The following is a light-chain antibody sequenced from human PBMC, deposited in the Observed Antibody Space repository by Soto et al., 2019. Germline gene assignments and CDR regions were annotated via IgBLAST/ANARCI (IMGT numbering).Light chain of an antibody. CDR3: QQANSFPLT. V-gene: IGKV1-12*01. CDR2: AAS. CDR1: QGITNW. Sequence: DIQMTQSPSSVSASVGDRVTITCRASQGITNWLAWYQQKPGKAPKLLIYAASGLPSGVPSRFRGSGSGTDCTLTISSLQPEDFATYYCQQANSFPLTFGGGTKVEIK. J-gene: IGKJ4*01.